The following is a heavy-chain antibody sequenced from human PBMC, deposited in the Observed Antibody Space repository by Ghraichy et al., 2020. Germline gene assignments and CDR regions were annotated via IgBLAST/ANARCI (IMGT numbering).Heavy chain of an antibody. D-gene: IGHD7-27*01. V-gene: IGHV3-48*03. Sequence: LSLTCTASGFTFSRYEMNWVRQAPGKGLEWVSYISASGGTKYADSVKGRFTISRDNAKNSLYLQMISLRAEDTAIYYCARDPDPGDPGFWCQGTLITVFS. CDR1: GFTFSRYE. J-gene: IGHJ4*02. CDR2: ISASGGTK. CDR3: ARDPDPGDPGF.